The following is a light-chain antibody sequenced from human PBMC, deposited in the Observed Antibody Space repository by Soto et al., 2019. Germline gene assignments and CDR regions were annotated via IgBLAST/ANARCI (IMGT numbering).Light chain of an antibody. CDR1: SSDVGGYNY. Sequence: ALTQPASVSGSPGQSITISCTGTSSDVGGYNYVSWYQQHPGKAPKLMIYDISNRPSGVSNRFSGSKSGNTASLTISGLQAEADADYYCSAYTRSSTVIFGGGTKLTVL. V-gene: IGLV2-14*03. CDR2: DIS. CDR3: SAYTRSSTVI. J-gene: IGLJ2*01.